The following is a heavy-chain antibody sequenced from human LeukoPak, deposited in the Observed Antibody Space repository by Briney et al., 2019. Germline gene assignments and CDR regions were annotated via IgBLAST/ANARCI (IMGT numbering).Heavy chain of an antibody. Sequence: GGSLRLSCAASGFTFSTFSMNWVRQAPGKGLEWVSSMSYSGGSTYYADSVKGRFTISRDNAKSTLYLQMNSLRAEDTAVYYCSAALYSGGWHYFDYWGLGILVTVSS. CDR2: MSYSGGST. D-gene: IGHD2-15*01. J-gene: IGHJ4*02. CDR1: GFTFSTFS. V-gene: IGHV3-21*01. CDR3: SAALYSGGWHYFDY.